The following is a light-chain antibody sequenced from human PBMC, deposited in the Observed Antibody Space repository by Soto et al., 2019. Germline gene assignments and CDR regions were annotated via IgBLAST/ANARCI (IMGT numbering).Light chain of an antibody. Sequence: AIQVTQSPTSLSASVGDRATITCRASQDIRSYLGWFQQKPGKVPKLLIFDASTLQTGVPSRFGGGGSGTEFTLTISGLQPDHFATYDCQQYKSYSPWTFGPGTKVDIK. CDR1: QDIRSY. CDR3: QQYKSYSPWT. CDR2: DAS. V-gene: IGKV1-13*02. J-gene: IGKJ1*01.